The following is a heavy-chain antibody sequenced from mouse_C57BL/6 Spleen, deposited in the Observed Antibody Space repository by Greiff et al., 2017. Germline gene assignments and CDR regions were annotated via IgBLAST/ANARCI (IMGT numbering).Heavy chain of an antibody. J-gene: IGHJ1*03. Sequence: QVQLQQSGAELVKPGASVKISCKASGYAFSSYWMNWVKQRPGKGLEWIGQIYPGDGDTNYNGKFKGKATLTADKSSRTAYMQLSSLTSEDSAVYFCARESTTVVAHWYFDVWGTGTTVTVSS. CDR3: ARESTTVVAHWYFDV. CDR1: GYAFSSYW. V-gene: IGHV1-80*01. CDR2: IYPGDGDT. D-gene: IGHD1-1*01.